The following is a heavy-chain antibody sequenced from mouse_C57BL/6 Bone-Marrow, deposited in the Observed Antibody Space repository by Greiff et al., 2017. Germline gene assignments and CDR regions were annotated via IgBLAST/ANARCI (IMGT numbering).Heavy chain of an antibody. J-gene: IGHJ3*01. CDR2: IYPRDGST. CDR1: GYTFTSYD. Sequence: QVQLKQSGPELVKPGASVKLSCKASGYTFTSYDINWVKQRPGQGLEWIGWIYPRDGSTKYNEKFKGKATLTVDTSSSTAYMELHSLTSEDSAVYFCARGGRRAWFAYGGQGTLVTVSA. V-gene: IGHV1-85*01. CDR3: ARGGRRAWFAY.